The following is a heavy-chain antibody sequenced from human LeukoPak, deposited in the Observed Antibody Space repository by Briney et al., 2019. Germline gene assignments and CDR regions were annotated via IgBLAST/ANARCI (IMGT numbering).Heavy chain of an antibody. J-gene: IGHJ3*02. CDR1: GFTFSSYW. CDR3: ARDEWELFAFDI. Sequence: GGSLRLSCAASGFTFSSYWMNWVRQAPGKGLEWVSSISSSSSYIYYADSVKGRFTISRDNAKNSLYLQMNSLRAEDTAVYYCARDEWELFAFDIWGQGTMVTVSS. CDR2: ISSSSSYI. V-gene: IGHV3-21*01. D-gene: IGHD1-26*01.